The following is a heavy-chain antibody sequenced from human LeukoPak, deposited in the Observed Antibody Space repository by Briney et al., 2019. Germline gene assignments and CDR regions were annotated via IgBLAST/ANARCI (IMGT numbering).Heavy chain of an antibody. Sequence: SETLSLTCDVSGDSIRSYYWSWIRQPPGKGLEWIGYISYSGSTNYNPSLKSRVTISVDTSKIQFSLKLSSVTAADTAVYYCVRDFTQDRRFDPWGQGTLVTV. D-gene: IGHD3-16*02. CDR2: ISYSGST. CDR3: VRDFTQDRRFDP. V-gene: IGHV4-59*12. CDR1: GDSIRSYY. J-gene: IGHJ5*02.